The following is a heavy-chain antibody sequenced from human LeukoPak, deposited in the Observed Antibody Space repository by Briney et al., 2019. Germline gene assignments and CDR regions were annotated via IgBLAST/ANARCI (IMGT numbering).Heavy chain of an antibody. CDR2: INPGTGGT. V-gene: IGHV1-2*02. CDR3: ARHLHLHY. Sequence: ASVKVSCKASGYTFTGFYIHWVRQAPGQGLEWMGWINPGTGGTSYAQNFQARVTLTRDTSTSTAYMELNSLRSDDTAVYFCARHLHLHYWGQGTLVSV. CDR1: GYTFTGFY. J-gene: IGHJ4*02.